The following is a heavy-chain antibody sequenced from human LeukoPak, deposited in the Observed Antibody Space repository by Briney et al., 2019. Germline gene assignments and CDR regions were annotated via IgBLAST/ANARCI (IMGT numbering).Heavy chain of an antibody. CDR2: IDPSDSYT. CDR1: GYSFTSYW. J-gene: IGHJ4*02. Sequence: GESPKVSCKGSGYSFTSYWISWVRQMPGKGLEWMGRIDPSDSYTNYSPSFQGHVTISADKSISTAYLQWSSLKASDTAMYYCARLDYGGNSRSGWGQGTLVTVSS. D-gene: IGHD4-23*01. V-gene: IGHV5-10-1*01. CDR3: ARLDYGGNSRSG.